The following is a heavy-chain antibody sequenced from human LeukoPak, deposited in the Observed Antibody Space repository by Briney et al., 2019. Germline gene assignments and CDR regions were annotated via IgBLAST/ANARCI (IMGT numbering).Heavy chain of an antibody. CDR1: GGTFSSYA. CDR2: IIPIFGTA. CDR3: AREGGLYCSSTSCVIDY. V-gene: IGHV1-69*13. Sequence: GASVKVSCKASGGTFSSYAISWVRQAPGQGLEWMGGIIPIFGTANYAQKFQGRVTITADESTSTAYMELSSLRSEDTAVYYCAREGGLYCSSTSCVIDYWGQGALVTVSS. D-gene: IGHD2-2*01. J-gene: IGHJ4*02.